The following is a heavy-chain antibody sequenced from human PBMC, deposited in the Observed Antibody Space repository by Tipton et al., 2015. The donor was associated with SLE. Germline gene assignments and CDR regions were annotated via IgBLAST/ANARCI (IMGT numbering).Heavy chain of an antibody. J-gene: IGHJ4*02. CDR2: ISGSSGST. V-gene: IGHV3-23*01. CDR1: GFTFSSYA. Sequence: SLRLSCAASGFTFSSYAMSWVRQAPGKGLEWVSAISGSSGSTYYADSVKGRFTISRDNSKNTLYLQMNSLRAEDTAVYYCAKRAGPRRYFDYWGQGTLVTVSS. CDR3: AKRAGPRRYFDY. D-gene: IGHD1-14*01.